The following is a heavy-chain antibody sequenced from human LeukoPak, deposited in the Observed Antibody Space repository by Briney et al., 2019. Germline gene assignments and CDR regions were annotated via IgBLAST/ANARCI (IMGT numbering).Heavy chain of an antibody. V-gene: IGHV4-61*02. CDR2: IYTSGST. D-gene: IGHD3-10*01. Sequence: PSETLSLTCTVSGGSISSGSFYWSWIRQPAGKGLEWIGRIYTSGSTNYNPSLKSRVTISVDTSKNQFSLKLTSVTAADTAVYYCARVGKLLWFGVPLDAFDIWGQGTMVTVSS. CDR1: GGSISSGSFY. CDR3: ARVGKLLWFGVPLDAFDI. J-gene: IGHJ3*02.